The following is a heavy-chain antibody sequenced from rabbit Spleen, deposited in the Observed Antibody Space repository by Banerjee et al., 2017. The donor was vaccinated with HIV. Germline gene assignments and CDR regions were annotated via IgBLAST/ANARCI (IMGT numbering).Heavy chain of an antibody. D-gene: IGHD1-1*01. V-gene: IGHV1S40*01. CDR2: IDTGSSGFT. CDR3: ARDTSSSFSSYGMDL. Sequence: QSLEESGGDLVKPGASLTLTCTASGVSFSSSSYMCWVRQAPGKGLEWIACIDTGSSGFTYFATWAKGRFTCSKTSSTTVTLQMTRLTAADTATCFCARDTSSSFSSYGMDLWGPGTLVTVS. CDR1: GVSFSSSSY. J-gene: IGHJ6*01.